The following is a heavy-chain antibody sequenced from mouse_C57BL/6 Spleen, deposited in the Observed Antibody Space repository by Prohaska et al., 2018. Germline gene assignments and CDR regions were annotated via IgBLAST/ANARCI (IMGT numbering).Heavy chain of an antibody. V-gene: IGHV11-2*01. CDR1: GFTFSGFW. CDR2: INSDGSAI. Sequence: EVQLLETGGGLVQPGGSRGLSCEGSGFTFSGFWMSWARQTPGKTLEWIGDINSDGSAINXAPSIRDRFTIFRDNDKSTLYLQMSNVRSEDTATYFCVRYPYSNYWYFDVWGTGTTVTVSS. CDR3: VRYPYSNYWYFDV. J-gene: IGHJ1*03. D-gene: IGHD2-5*01.